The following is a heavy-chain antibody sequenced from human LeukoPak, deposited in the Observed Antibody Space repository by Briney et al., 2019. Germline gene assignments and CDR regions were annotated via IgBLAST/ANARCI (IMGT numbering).Heavy chain of an antibody. Sequence: GGSLRLSCAASGFTVSSNYMSWVRQAPGKGLEWVSVIYSGGSTYYADSVKGRFTISRDNSKNTLYLQMNSLRAEDTAVYYCARDSLITFGEGFYFDYWGQGTLVTVSS. D-gene: IGHD3-16*01. CDR1: GFTVSSNY. V-gene: IGHV3-66*01. J-gene: IGHJ4*02. CDR3: ARDSLITFGEGFYFDY. CDR2: IYSGGST.